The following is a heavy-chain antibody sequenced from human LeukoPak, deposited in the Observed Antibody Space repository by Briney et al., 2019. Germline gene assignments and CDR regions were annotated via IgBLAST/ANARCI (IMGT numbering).Heavy chain of an antibody. CDR1: GFKLIGYS. Sequence: GGSLRLSCAASGFKLIGYSMNWVRQAPGKGLEWVSYINSSSGTIIYADSVKGRFTISRDNAKNSLYLQMNSLRAEDTGVYYCAKEGDNTGYRYFDDWGQGTLVTVSS. J-gene: IGHJ4*02. CDR3: AKEGDNTGYRYFDD. V-gene: IGHV3-48*04. CDR2: INSSSGTI. D-gene: IGHD3-22*01.